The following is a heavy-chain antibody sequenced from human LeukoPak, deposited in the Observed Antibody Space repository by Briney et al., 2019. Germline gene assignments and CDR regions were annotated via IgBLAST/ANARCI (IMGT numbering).Heavy chain of an antibody. V-gene: IGHV1-2*02. CDR2: INPNSGGT. D-gene: IGHD1-7*01. J-gene: IGHJ4*02. Sequence: GASVKVSCKASGGTFSSYAISWVRQAPGQGLEWMGWINPNSGGTNYAQKFQGRVTMTRDTSISTAYMELSRLRSDDTAVYYCARSRGLELLRFDYWGQGTLVTVSS. CDR3: ARSRGLELLRFDY. CDR1: GGTFSSYA.